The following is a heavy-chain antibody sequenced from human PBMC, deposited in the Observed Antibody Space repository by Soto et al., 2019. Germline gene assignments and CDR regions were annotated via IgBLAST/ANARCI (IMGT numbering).Heavy chain of an antibody. Sequence: EVQLVESGGGLVQPGGSLRLSCAASGFTFSTYWMHWVRQAPGKGLVWVSRIKNDGSGTYYVDSVEVRFTISRDNAKNTLQLQMNGLRAEYTAVYSCVRGKGDYTDGNGYLARHWGQGALVTVSS. CDR1: GFTFSTYW. J-gene: IGHJ4*02. CDR3: VRGKGDYTDGNGYLARH. D-gene: IGHD5-18*01. CDR2: IKNDGSGT. V-gene: IGHV3-74*01.